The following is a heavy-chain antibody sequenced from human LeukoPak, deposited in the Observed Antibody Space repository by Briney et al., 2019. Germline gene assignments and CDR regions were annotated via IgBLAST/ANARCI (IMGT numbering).Heavy chain of an antibody. CDR1: GYTFTSYG. Sequence: ASVKVSCKASGYTFTSYGISWVRQAPGQGLEWMGWISANDGNTDYPQRLQGRVTMTTDTSTSTAYMELRSLRSDDTAVYYCARVNYYYDSSGYDYWGQGTLVTVSS. V-gene: IGHV1-18*01. J-gene: IGHJ4*02. D-gene: IGHD3-22*01. CDR3: ARVNYYYDSSGYDY. CDR2: ISANDGNT.